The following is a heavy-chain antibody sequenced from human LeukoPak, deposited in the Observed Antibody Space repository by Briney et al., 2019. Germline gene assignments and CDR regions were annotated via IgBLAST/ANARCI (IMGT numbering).Heavy chain of an antibody. Sequence: GGSLRLSCAASGFTFSDYYMSWIRQAPGKGLEWVSYISSSGSTIYYADSVKGRFTISRDNAKNSLYLQMNSLRAEDTAVYYCARDLVGIVVVPAAIGWGQGTLVTVSS. J-gene: IGHJ4*02. D-gene: IGHD2-2*01. CDR2: ISSSGSTI. V-gene: IGHV3-11*04. CDR1: GFTFSDYY. CDR3: ARDLVGIVVVPAAIG.